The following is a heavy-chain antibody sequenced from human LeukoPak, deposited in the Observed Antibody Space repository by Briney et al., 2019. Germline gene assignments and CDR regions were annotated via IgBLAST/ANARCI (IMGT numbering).Heavy chain of an antibody. V-gene: IGHV1-24*01. Sequence: ASVKVSCKVSGYTLTELSMHWVRQAPGKGLEWMGGFDPEDGETIYAQKFQGRVTMTEDTSTDTAYMELSSLRSDDTAVYYCARDDSSGFLIDYWGQGTLVTVSS. CDR2: FDPEDGET. D-gene: IGHD3-22*01. CDR1: GYTLTELS. J-gene: IGHJ4*02. CDR3: ARDDSSGFLIDY.